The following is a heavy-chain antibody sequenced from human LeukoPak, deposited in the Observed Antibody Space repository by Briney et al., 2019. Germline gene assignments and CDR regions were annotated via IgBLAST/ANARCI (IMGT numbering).Heavy chain of an antibody. Sequence: GGSLRLSCAASGFTFSSYGMHWVRQAPGKGLEWVAVIWYDGSNKYYADSVKGRFTIPRDNSKNTPYLQMNSLRAEDTAVYYCAKGGYSCGYLYYYMDVWGKGTTVTVSS. D-gene: IGHD5-18*01. CDR3: AKGGYSCGYLYYYMDV. CDR1: GFTFSSYG. V-gene: IGHV3-33*06. J-gene: IGHJ6*03. CDR2: IWYDGSNK.